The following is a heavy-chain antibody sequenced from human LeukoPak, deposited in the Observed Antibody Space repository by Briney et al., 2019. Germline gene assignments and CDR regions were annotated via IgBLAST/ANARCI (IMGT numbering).Heavy chain of an antibody. CDR2: INPNSGGT. CDR3: ARDVRDYYYYYYGMDV. V-gene: IGHV1-2*06. J-gene: IGHJ6*02. CDR1: GYTFTGYY. Sequence: ASVKVSCKASGYTFTGYYMHWVRQAPGQGLEWMGRINPNSGGTNYAQKLQGRVTMTTDTSTGTAYVELRSLRSDDTAVYYCARDVRDYYYYYYGMDVWGQGTTVTVSS. D-gene: IGHD3/OR15-3a*01.